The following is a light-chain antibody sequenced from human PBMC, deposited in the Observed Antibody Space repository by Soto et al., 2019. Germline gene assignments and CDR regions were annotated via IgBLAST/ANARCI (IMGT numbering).Light chain of an antibody. Sequence: DIPMTQSPSTLSASVGDRVTITCRASQSISTWLAWYQQKPGKAPTLLIYHASSLASGVPSRFSGSGSGTEFTLTISSLQPDEFATYHCQQYNSYPRTFGQGTKVEIK. J-gene: IGKJ1*01. V-gene: IGKV1-5*01. CDR3: QQYNSYPRT. CDR2: HAS. CDR1: QSISTW.